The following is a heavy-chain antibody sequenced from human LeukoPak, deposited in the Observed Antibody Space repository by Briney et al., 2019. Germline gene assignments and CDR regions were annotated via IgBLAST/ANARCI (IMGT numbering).Heavy chain of an antibody. V-gene: IGHV4-34*01. CDR2: INHSGST. D-gene: IGHD2-2*01. CDR1: GGSFSGYY. J-gene: IGHJ6*03. Sequence: SETLSLTCAVYGGSFSGYYWSWIRQPPGKGLEWIGEINHSGSTNYNPSLKSRVTISVDTSTNQFSLKLSSVTAADTAVYYCAGQGYCSSTSCYDYYYMDVWGKGTTVTVSS. CDR3: AGQGYCSSTSCYDYYYMDV.